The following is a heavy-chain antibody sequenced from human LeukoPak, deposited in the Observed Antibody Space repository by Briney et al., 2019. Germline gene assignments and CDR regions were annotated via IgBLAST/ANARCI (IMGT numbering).Heavy chain of an antibody. CDR1: GGSISSYY. CDR3: ARSGALTGYLY. V-gene: IGHV4-59*01. Sequence: PSETLSLTCTASGGSISSYYWSWIRQPPGKGLEWIGYIYYSGNTNYNPSLKSRVTISVDTSKNQFYLKLSSVTAADTDVYYCARSGALTGYLYWGQGTLVTVSS. CDR2: IYYSGNT. D-gene: IGHD3-9*01. J-gene: IGHJ4*02.